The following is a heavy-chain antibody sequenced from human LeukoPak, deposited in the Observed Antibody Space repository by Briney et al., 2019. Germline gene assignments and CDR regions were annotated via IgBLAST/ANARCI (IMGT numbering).Heavy chain of an antibody. CDR3: ARGGYDFWSGYDWFDP. Sequence: ASVKVSCKASGYTFTSYDINWVRQATGQGLEWVGWMNPNSGNTGYAQKFQGRVTITRNTSISTAYMELNSLRSEDTAMYYCARGGYDFWSGYDWFDPWGQGTLVTVSS. J-gene: IGHJ5*02. V-gene: IGHV1-8*03. CDR2: MNPNSGNT. CDR1: GYTFTSYD. D-gene: IGHD3-3*01.